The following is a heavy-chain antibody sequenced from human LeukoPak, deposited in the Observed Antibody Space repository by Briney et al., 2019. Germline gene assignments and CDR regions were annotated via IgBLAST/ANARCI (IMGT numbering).Heavy chain of an antibody. CDR1: GFTFSSYW. V-gene: IGHV4-34*01. CDR2: ISHSGDT. CDR3: ARGEYTLLRGGIDV. D-gene: IGHD6-6*01. J-gene: IGHJ6*02. Sequence: LRLSCAASGFTFSSYWMSWVRQSPGKGLEWIGHISHSGDTNYSPSLTSRVSISIDTSKNQFSLKLTSVTAADTAVYYCARGEYTLLRGGIDVWGQGTTVTVS.